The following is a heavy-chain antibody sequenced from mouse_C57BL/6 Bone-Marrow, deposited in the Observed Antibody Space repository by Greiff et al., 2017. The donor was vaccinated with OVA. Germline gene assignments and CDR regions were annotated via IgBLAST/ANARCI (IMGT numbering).Heavy chain of an antibody. V-gene: IGHV1-80*01. CDR3: ARGAY. J-gene: IGHJ2*01. Sequence: VQGVESGAELVKPGASVKISCKASGYAFSNSWMNWVKQRPGKGLEWIGQIYPGDGDINYNGKFKGKATLTADKSSSTAYMQFSSLTSEDSAVYFCARGAYWGQGTTLTVSS. CDR2: IYPGDGDI. CDR1: GYAFSNSW.